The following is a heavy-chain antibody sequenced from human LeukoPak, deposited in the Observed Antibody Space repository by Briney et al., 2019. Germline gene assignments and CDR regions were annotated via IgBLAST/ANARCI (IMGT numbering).Heavy chain of an antibody. J-gene: IGHJ4*02. CDR2: IKPKTDGETT. CDR1: EFTFSTYA. Sequence: GSLRLSCAASEFTFSTYAMSWVRQAPGKGLEWVGRIKPKTDGETTEYAAPVKDRFSISRDDSKSMMYLQMNSLKTEDTAVYYCITPLPYSAQGGQGTLVTVSS. CDR3: ITPLPYSAQ. V-gene: IGHV3-15*01. D-gene: IGHD2-21*01.